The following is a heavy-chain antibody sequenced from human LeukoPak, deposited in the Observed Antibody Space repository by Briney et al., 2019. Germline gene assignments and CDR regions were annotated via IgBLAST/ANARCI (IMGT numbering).Heavy chain of an antibody. CDR2: IWYDGSNK. CDR3: AKGEGAWGYSDSSGEGYFDY. CDR1: GFTFSSYG. V-gene: IGHV3-33*06. D-gene: IGHD3-22*01. J-gene: IGHJ4*02. Sequence: PGGSLRLSCAASGFTFSSYGMHWVRQAPGKGLEWVAVIWYDGSNKYYADSVKGRFTISRDNSKNTLYVQMNSLRAEDTAVYYCAKGEGAWGYSDSSGEGYFDYWGQGTLVTVSS.